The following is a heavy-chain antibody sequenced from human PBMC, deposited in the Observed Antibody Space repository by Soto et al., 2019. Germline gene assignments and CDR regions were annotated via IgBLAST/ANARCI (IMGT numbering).Heavy chain of an antibody. Sequence: ASVKVSCKASGYTFTGYYMHWVRQAPGQGLEWMGWINPNSGGTNYAQKFQGWVTMTRDTSISTAYMELSRLRSDDTAVYYFSRGFYAYAFDIWGQGTMVTVSS. CDR3: SRGFYAYAFDI. V-gene: IGHV1-2*04. J-gene: IGHJ3*02. D-gene: IGHD2-2*01. CDR2: INPNSGGT. CDR1: GYTFTGYY.